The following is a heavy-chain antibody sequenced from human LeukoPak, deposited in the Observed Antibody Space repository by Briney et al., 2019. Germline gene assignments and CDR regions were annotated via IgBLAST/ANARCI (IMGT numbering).Heavy chain of an antibody. Sequence: GGSLRLCXAASGFTFSSYSMNWVRQAPGKGLEWVSSISSSSSYIYYADSVKGRFTISRDNSKNTLYLQMNSLRAEDTAVYYCAKEDLEWLLGAIYFDYWGQGTLVTVSS. CDR3: AKEDLEWLLGAIYFDY. D-gene: IGHD3-3*01. J-gene: IGHJ4*02. V-gene: IGHV3-21*04. CDR2: ISSSSSYI. CDR1: GFTFSSYS.